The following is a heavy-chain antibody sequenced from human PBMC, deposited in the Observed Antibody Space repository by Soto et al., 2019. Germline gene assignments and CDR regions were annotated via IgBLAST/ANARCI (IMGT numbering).Heavy chain of an antibody. D-gene: IGHD3-10*01. CDR3: ARDPHLGGPGVYGMDV. Sequence: PSETLSLTCTVSGGSISSGDYYWSWIRQPPGKGLEWIGYIYYSGSTYYNPSLKSRVTISVDTSKNQFSLKLSSVTAADTAVYYCARDPHLGGPGVYGMDVWGQGTTVTVSS. CDR1: GGSISSGDYY. J-gene: IGHJ6*02. CDR2: IYYSGST. V-gene: IGHV4-30-4*01.